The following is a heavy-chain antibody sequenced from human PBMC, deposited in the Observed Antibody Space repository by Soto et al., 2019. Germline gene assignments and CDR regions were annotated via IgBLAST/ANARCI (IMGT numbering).Heavy chain of an antibody. D-gene: IGHD6-6*01. J-gene: IGHJ5*02. CDR2: INAHSGGT. Sequence: ASVKVSCKASGYTFTNFGVTWVRQAPGQGLEWMGWINAHSGGTEYAQKFQGRVTLTRDTSIATAYLTLTSLTSDDTALYYCAKDLTRQLAYWLDPWGQGTQVTVSS. V-gene: IGHV1-2*02. CDR1: GYTFTNFG. CDR3: AKDLTRQLAYWLDP.